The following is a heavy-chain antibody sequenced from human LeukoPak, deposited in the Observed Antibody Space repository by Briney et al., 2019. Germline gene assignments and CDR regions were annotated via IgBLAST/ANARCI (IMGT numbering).Heavy chain of an antibody. CDR1: GFTFRSYA. D-gene: IGHD2-2*01. J-gene: IGHJ4*02. CDR3: AKGPKDIVVVPAAIYPDY. Sequence: GGSLRLSCGASGFTFRSYAMSWVRQAPGKGLEWVSAISSNGDTIYYADSVKGRFTTSRDNSKNTLCLQMNSLRAEDTAVYYCAKGPKDIVVVPAAIYPDYWGQGTLVTVSS. V-gene: IGHV3-23*01. CDR2: ISSNGDTI.